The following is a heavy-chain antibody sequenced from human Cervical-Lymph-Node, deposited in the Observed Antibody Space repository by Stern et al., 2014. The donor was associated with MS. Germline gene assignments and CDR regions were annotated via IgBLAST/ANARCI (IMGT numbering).Heavy chain of an antibody. J-gene: IGHJ4*02. Sequence: QVQLVQSGGGVVQPGRSLRLSCAASGFTFSSYGMHWVRQAPGKGLEWAAVIWYDGSNKYYADSVKGRFTISRDNSKNTLYLQMNSLRAEDTAVYYCARDHLGYKYYDFWSGYQLGGFDYWGQGTLVTVSS. V-gene: IGHV3-33*01. CDR2: IWYDGSNK. CDR1: GFTFSSYG. D-gene: IGHD3-3*01. CDR3: ARDHLGYKYYDFWSGYQLGGFDY.